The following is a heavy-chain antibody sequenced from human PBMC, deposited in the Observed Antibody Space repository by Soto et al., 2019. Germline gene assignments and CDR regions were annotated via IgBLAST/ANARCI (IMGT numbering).Heavy chain of an antibody. J-gene: IGHJ6*02. CDR2: LYYSGTT. D-gene: IGHD3-10*01. CDR3: ARPRSYNKFGESFYCVDV. CDR1: GGSISSGDYY. Sequence: SETLSLTCTVSGGSISSGDYYWGWFRQPPGKGLEWIGSLYYSGTTYYNSSLKSRVTISRDTSKNQFSLKVSSVTAADAGVYYCARPRSYNKFGESFYCVDVWGQGTTVTGSS. V-gene: IGHV4-39*01.